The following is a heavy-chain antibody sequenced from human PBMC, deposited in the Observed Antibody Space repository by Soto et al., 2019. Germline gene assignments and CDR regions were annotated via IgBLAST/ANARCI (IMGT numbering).Heavy chain of an antibody. CDR1: GYAFTIYY. V-gene: IGHV1-46*01. Sequence: ASVKVSCTESGYAFTIYYMHWVRQAPGQGLEWMGIINPSGGSTSYAQKFQGRVTMTRDTSTSTVYMELSSLRSEDTAVYYCARDQIGIAAAGPPLQYYYGMDVWGQGTTVTVSS. CDR2: INPSGGST. D-gene: IGHD6-13*01. CDR3: ARDQIGIAAAGPPLQYYYGMDV. J-gene: IGHJ6*02.